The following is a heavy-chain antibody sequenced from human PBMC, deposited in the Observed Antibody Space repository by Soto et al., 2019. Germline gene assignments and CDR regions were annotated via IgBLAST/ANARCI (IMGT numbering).Heavy chain of an antibody. CDR3: VRENYGFSVGSFDY. J-gene: IGHJ4*02. CDR2: ISWNSGTI. V-gene: IGHV3-9*01. Sequence: EVQLVESGGGLVQPGRSLRLSCAASGFTFDDYAMHWVRQAPGKGLEWVSGISWNSGTIGYADSVKGRFTISRDNAKNSLYLQMNSLRTEDTAVYYCVRENYGFSVGSFDYWGQGTLAIVSS. CDR1: GFTFDDYA. D-gene: IGHD3-3*01.